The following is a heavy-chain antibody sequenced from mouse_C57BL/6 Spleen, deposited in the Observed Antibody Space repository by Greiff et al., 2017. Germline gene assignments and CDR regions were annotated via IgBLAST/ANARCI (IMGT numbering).Heavy chain of an antibody. CDR1: GYTFTSYW. Sequence: QVQLQQPGAELVKPGASVKMSCKASGYTFTSYWITWVKQRPGQGLEWIGDLYPGSGSTNYNEKFKSKATLTVDTSSSTAYMQLSSLTSEDSAVYYCENYYGSSSWFAYWGQGTLVTVSA. D-gene: IGHD1-1*01. J-gene: IGHJ3*01. V-gene: IGHV1-55*01. CDR2: LYPGSGST. CDR3: ENYYGSSSWFAY.